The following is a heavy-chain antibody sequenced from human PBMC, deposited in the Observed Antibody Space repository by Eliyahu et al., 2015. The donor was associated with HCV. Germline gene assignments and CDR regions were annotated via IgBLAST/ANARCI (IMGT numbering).Heavy chain of an antibody. D-gene: IGHD5-18*01. CDR1: GFSLSXTGVG. J-gene: IGHJ4*02. CDR2: IFWNDDK. V-gene: IGHV2-5*01. CDR3: AHRLADGYGLDYFDH. Sequence: QITLKESGPTLVKPTQTLTLTCTFXGFSLSXTGVGVAWXRQPPGKALEWLAFIFWNDDKRYSPSLQSRLTVTKDTSKNQVVLIMTSMDPADTATYYCAHRLADGYGLDYFDHWGQGTLVTVSS.